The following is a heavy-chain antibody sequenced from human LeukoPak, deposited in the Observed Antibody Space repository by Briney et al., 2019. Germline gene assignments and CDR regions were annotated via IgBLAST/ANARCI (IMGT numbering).Heavy chain of an antibody. J-gene: IGHJ4*02. CDR3: ARGTLGSTFDY. V-gene: IGHV3-66*02. Sequence: GGSLRLSCAASGFTVSSNYMSWVRQAPGKGLEWVSVIYSGGSTYYADSVKGRFTISRDNPKNTLYLQMNSLRAEDTAVYYCARGTLGSTFDYWGQGTLVTVSS. CDR2: IYSGGST. CDR1: GFTVSSNY.